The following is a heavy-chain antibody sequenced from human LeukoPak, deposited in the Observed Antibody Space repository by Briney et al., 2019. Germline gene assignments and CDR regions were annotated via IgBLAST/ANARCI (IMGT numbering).Heavy chain of an antibody. Sequence: GRSLRLSCAASGFTFSSYGMHWVRQAPGKGLEWVAVISYDGSNKYYADSVKGRFTISRDNSKNTLYLQMNSLRAEDTAVYYCAKEFKRDAFDISGQGTMVTVSS. J-gene: IGHJ3*02. CDR3: AKEFKRDAFDI. V-gene: IGHV3-30*18. CDR2: ISYDGSNK. D-gene: IGHD5-24*01. CDR1: GFTFSSYG.